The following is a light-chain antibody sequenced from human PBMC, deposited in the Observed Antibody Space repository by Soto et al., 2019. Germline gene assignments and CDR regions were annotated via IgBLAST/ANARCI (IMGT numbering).Light chain of an antibody. CDR2: GNS. CDR3: QSYDNSLSGWV. V-gene: IGLV1-40*01. Sequence: QSVLTQPPSVSGAPGQRVTISCTGSSSNIGAGYDVHWYQQLPGTAPKLLIYGNSNRPSGVPDRFSGSKSGTAAYLAITGLQAEDEADDYCQSYDNSLSGWVFGGGTKLTVL. J-gene: IGLJ3*02. CDR1: SSNIGAGYD.